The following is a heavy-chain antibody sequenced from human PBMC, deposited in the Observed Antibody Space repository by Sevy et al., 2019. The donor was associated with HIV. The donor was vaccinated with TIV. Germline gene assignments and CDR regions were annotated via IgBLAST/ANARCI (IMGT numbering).Heavy chain of an antibody. CDR3: VKERVGYISSWYYFDY. J-gene: IGHJ4*02. CDR1: GSTVNPYA. V-gene: IGHV3-23*01. Sequence: GGSLRLSCVASGSTVNPYAMSWVRQAPGKGLEWVAVINNSGGSTDYADSVRGRLSISRDNPNVYLEMNSLRVEDTSVYYCVKERVGYISSWYYFDYWGQGTLVTVSS. CDR2: INNSGGST. D-gene: IGHD6-13*01.